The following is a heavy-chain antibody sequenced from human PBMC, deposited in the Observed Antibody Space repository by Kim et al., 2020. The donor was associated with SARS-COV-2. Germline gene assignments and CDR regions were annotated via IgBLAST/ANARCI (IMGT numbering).Heavy chain of an antibody. CDR1: GFTFSSYG. CDR2: IWYDGSNK. V-gene: IGHV3-33*01. J-gene: IGHJ4*02. CDR3: ARDPSSSWFAPDY. D-gene: IGHD6-13*01. Sequence: GGSLRLSCAASGFTFSSYGMHWVRQAPGKGLEWVAGIWYDGSNKYYADSVKGRFTISRDNSKNTLYLQMNSLRAEDTAVYYCARDPSSSWFAPDYWGQGTLVTVSS.